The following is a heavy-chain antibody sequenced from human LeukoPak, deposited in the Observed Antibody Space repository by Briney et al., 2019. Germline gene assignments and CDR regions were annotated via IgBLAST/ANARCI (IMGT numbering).Heavy chain of an antibody. V-gene: IGHV1-2*02. CDR3: ARDQRITGTDSDY. CDR2: INPNSGGT. D-gene: IGHD1-7*01. CDR1: GYTFTGYY. J-gene: IGHJ4*02. Sequence: ASVKVSCKASGYTFTGYYMHWARQAPGQGLEWMGWINPNSGGTNYAQKFQGRVTMTRDTSISTAYMELSRLRSDDTAVYYCARDQRITGTDSDYWGQGTLVTVSS.